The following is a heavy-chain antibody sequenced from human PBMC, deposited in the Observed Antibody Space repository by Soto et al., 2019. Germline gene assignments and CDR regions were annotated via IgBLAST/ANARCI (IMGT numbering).Heavy chain of an antibody. CDR1: GGTFSSYT. CDR2: IIPIFGTA. Sequence: QVQLVQSGAEVKKPGSSVTVSCKASGGTFSSYTISWVRQAPGQGLEWMGGIIPIFGTANYAQKFQGRVTITAAESTSPAYMELSSLRSEDTAVYYCARGNHRWLQCWYFDLWGRGTLVTVSS. CDR3: ARGNHRWLQCWYFDL. V-gene: IGHV1-69*12. J-gene: IGHJ2*01. D-gene: IGHD5-12*01.